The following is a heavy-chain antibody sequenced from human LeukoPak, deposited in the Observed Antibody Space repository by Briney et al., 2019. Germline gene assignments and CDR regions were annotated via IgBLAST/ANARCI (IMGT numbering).Heavy chain of an antibody. Sequence: GGSLRLSCAASGFTFSSYAMSWVRQAPGKGLEWVSAISGSGGSTYYADSVKGRFTISRDNSKNTLYLQMNSLRAEDTAVYYCAKDRGLYGSGEIGYYYYGMDVWGQGTTVTVSS. CDR1: GFTFSSYA. V-gene: IGHV3-23*01. D-gene: IGHD3-10*01. J-gene: IGHJ6*02. CDR2: ISGSGGST. CDR3: AKDRGLYGSGEIGYYYYGMDV.